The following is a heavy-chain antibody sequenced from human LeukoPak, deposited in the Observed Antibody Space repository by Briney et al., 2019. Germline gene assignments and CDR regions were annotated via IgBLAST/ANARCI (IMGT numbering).Heavy chain of an antibody. J-gene: IGHJ4*02. V-gene: IGHV1-2*02. Sequence: GALVKVSCKTSGYTFTDYFIHWVRQAPGQGLEWMGWINPNNSDTDYAQKFLGRVTMTRDTSISTAYMELSRLTFDDTAIYYCARVYLTTVTALDHWGQGTLLTVSS. CDR1: GYTFTDYF. CDR3: ARVYLTTVTALDH. CDR2: INPNNSDT. D-gene: IGHD4-17*01.